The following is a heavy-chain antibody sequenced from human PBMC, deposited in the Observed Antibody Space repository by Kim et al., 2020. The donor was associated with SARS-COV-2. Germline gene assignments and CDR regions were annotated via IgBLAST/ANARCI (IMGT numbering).Heavy chain of an antibody. V-gene: IGHV4-61*02. D-gene: IGHD1-1*01. CDR1: SGPINSDYYY. CDR3: AREGPHNWNGQAYYLDY. J-gene: IGHJ4*02. Sequence: SETLSLTCTVSSGPINSDYYYWNWIRQPAGKGLEWIGRIDTNGNTNYNPSLRSRVSISVDTSNNQFSLKVSDVTVADTALYYCAREGPHNWNGQAYYLDYWGQGGLVTVSS. CDR2: IDTNGNT.